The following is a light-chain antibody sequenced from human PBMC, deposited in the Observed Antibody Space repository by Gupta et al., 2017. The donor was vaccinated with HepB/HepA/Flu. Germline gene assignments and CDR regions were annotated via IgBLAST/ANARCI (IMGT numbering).Light chain of an antibody. V-gene: IGLV1-44*01. CDR1: SSNIGSNT. CDR3: SSWYDSLNGII. Sequence: QSVLTQPPSASDIPGQRVNIYCSGSSSNIGSNTVNWYQQLPGTAPKLLIYINNQRPSGVPARFSGSKSGTSASLAISGLQSEDEADYYCSSWYDSLNGIIFGGGTKVTVL. CDR2: INN. J-gene: IGLJ2*01.